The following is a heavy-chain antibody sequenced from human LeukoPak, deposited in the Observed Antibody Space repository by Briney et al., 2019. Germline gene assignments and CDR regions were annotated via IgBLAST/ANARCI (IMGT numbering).Heavy chain of an antibody. CDR2: ISAYNGNT. Sequence: GASVKVSCKASGYTLTSYGISWVRQAPGQGLEWMGWISAYNGNTNYAQELQGRVTMTTDTSTSTAYMELRSLRSDDTAVYYCARGLVDEVSSGYYYYYYYMDVWGKGTTVTISS. CDR1: GYTLTSYG. D-gene: IGHD3-22*01. CDR3: ARGLVDEVSSGYYYYYYYMDV. J-gene: IGHJ6*03. V-gene: IGHV1-18*01.